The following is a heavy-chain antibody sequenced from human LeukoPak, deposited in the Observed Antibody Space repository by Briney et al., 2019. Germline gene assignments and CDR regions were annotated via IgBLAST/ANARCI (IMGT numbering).Heavy chain of an antibody. CDR1: GYTFTSSW. CDR2: IYPSDSDT. V-gene: IGHV5-51*04. Sequence: GESLQISCQGSGYTFTSSWIGWVRHLPGKGLEWMGIIYPSDSDTRYSPSFQGQVTISADKPISTAYLQWSSLKASDTAIYYCARGGGRYLSAKRSLFFDYWGQGTLVTVSS. CDR3: ARGGGRYLSAKRSLFFDY. D-gene: IGHD3-16*01. J-gene: IGHJ4*02.